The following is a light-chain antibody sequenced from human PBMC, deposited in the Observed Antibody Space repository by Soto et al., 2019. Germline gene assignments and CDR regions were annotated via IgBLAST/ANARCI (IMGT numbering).Light chain of an antibody. CDR2: DVI. CDR3: CSYAGSYTFV. V-gene: IGLV2-11*01. Sequence: QSALTQPRSVSGSPGQSVTPSCTGTSSDVGGYNYVSWYQQHPGKAPKLMIYDVITRPSGVPDRFSGSKSGNTASLTISGLQAEDEADYYCCSYAGSYTFVFGTGTKLTVL. CDR1: SSDVGGYNY. J-gene: IGLJ1*01.